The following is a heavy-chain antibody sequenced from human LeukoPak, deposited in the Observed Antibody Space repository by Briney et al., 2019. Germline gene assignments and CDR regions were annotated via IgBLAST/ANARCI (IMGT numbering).Heavy chain of an antibody. CDR1: GYTFTGYY. CDR2: INPNSGGT. V-gene: IGHV1-2*02. CDR3: ARFLPYDSSGYYYAYFDY. Sequence: ASVKVSCKASGYTFTGYYMHWVRQAPGQGLEWMGWINPNSGGTNYAQKFQGRVTMTRDTSISTAYMELSRLRSDDTAVYYCARFLPYDSSGYYYAYFDYWGQGTLVTVSS. J-gene: IGHJ4*02. D-gene: IGHD3-22*01.